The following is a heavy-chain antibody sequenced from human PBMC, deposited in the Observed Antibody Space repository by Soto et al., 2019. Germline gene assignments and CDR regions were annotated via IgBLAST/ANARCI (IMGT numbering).Heavy chain of an antibody. D-gene: IGHD6-13*01. V-gene: IGHV1-69*01. J-gene: IGHJ6*02. CDR1: GGTFSSYA. CDR2: IIPIFGTA. CDR3: ARVVTRRSSSSYYYYGMDV. Sequence: QVQLVQSGAEVKKPGSSVKVSCKASGGTFSSYAISWVRQAPGQGLEWMGGIIPIFGTANYAQKFQGRVTSTADESTSTAYMELSSLRSEDTAVYYCARVVTRRSSSSYYYYGMDVWGQGTTVTVSS.